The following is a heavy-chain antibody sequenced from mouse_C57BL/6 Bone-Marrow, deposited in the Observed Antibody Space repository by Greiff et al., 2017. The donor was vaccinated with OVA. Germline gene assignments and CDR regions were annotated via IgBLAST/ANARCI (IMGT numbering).Heavy chain of an antibody. CDR2: ISYDGSN. CDR3: AREHYGNFYYYAMDY. CDR1: GYSITSGYY. V-gene: IGHV3-6*01. D-gene: IGHD2-1*01. Sequence: EVQLKESGPGLVKPSQSLSLTCSVTGYSITSGYYWNWIRQFPGNKLEWMGYISYDGSNNYNPSLKNRISITRDTSKNQFFLKLNSVTTEDTATYYCAREHYGNFYYYAMDYWGQGTSVTVSS. J-gene: IGHJ4*01.